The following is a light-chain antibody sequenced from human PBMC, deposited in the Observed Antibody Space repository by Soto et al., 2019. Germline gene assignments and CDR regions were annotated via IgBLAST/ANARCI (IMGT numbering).Light chain of an antibody. J-gene: IGKJ4*01. CDR1: QSVRSN. Sequence: EIVMTQSQATLSVSPGERVTLSCRASQSVRSNLAWYQQKPGQVPRVLIYGASTRAIGIPDRFSGSGSGTEFTLTISSLQSEDFAVYYCQHYNNLWGFGGGTKVEIK. V-gene: IGKV3-15*01. CDR3: QHYNNLWG. CDR2: GAS.